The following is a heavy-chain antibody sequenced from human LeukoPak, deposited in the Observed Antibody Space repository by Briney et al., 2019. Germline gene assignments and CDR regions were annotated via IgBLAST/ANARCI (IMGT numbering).Heavy chain of an antibody. J-gene: IGHJ6*02. CDR2: FDPEDGET. CDR3: ATRRVDTAMVSYYYYYGMDV. CDR1: GYTLTELS. Sequence: ASVKVSCKVSGYTLTELSMHWVRQAPGRGLEWMGGFDPEDGETIYAQKFQGRVTMTEDTSTDTAYMELSSLRSEDTAAYYCATRRVDTAMVSYYYYYGMDVWGQGTTVTVSS. D-gene: IGHD5-18*01. V-gene: IGHV1-24*01.